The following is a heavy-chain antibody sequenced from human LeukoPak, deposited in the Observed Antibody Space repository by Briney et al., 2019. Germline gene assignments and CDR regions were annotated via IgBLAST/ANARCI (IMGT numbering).Heavy chain of an antibody. D-gene: IGHD6-19*01. CDR3: ARGTVAGTFDY. CDR2: ISSTADIV. J-gene: IGHJ4*02. CDR1: GFTFSEYY. V-gene: IGHV3-11*01. Sequence: GGSLRLSCAASGFTFSEYYMSWIRQAPGKGLEWVSDISSTADIVSYADFVLGRFTISRGNGDDSLSLQLNNLRAEDTAVYYCARGTVAGTFDYWSQGTLVTVSS.